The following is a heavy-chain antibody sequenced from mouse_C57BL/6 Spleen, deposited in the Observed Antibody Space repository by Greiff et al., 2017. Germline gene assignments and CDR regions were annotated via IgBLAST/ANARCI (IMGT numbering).Heavy chain of an antibody. CDR3: TSMVTTEGYYAMDY. CDR2: IRNKANNHAT. CDR1: GFTFSDAW. D-gene: IGHD2-2*01. J-gene: IGHJ4*01. Sequence: EVKLVESGGGLVQPGGSMKLSCAASGFTFSDAWMDWVRQSPEKGLEWVAEIRNKANNHATYYAESVKGRFTISRDDSKSSVYLQMNSLRAEDTGIYYCTSMVTTEGYYAMDYWGQGTSVTVSS. V-gene: IGHV6-6*01.